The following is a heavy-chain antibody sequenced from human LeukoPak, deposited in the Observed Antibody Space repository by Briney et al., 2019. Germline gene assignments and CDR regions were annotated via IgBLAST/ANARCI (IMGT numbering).Heavy chain of an antibody. Sequence: GGSLRLSCAASGFTFSSYGMHWVRQAPGKGLEWVAVIWYDGSNKYYADSVKGRFTISRDNSKNTLYLQMNSLRAEDTAVYYCARVILYHYGSGSYPDYWGQGTLVTVSS. J-gene: IGHJ4*02. CDR1: GFTFSSYG. D-gene: IGHD3-10*01. CDR2: IWYDGSNK. CDR3: ARVILYHYGSGSYPDY. V-gene: IGHV3-33*01.